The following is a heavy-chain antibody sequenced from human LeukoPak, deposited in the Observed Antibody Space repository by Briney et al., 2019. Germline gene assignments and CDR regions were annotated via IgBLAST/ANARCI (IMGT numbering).Heavy chain of an antibody. J-gene: IGHJ4*02. CDR3: ARGAENWNHFDY. D-gene: IGHD1-1*01. CDR2: IYYSGST. V-gene: IGHV4-31*03. Sequence: SQTLSLTCTVSGGSISSGGYYWSWIRQHPGKGLEWIGYIYYSGSTYYNPSLKSRVTISVDTSKNQFSLKLSSVTAADTAVYYCARGAENWNHFDYWGQGTLVTVSS. CDR1: GGSISSGGYY.